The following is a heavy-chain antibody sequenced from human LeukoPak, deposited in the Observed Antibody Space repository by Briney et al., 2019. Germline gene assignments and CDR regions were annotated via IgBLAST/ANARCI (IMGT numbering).Heavy chain of an antibody. CDR2: INSDGSSA. CDR1: GFTFISYW. Sequence: GGSLRLSCVASGFTFISYWMHWVRQAPGKGLMWVSRINSDGSSATYADSVKGRFTISRDNAKNTLYLQMNSLRAEDTAVYYCAREDSSGTYSWGQGILVTVSS. CDR3: AREDSSGTYS. V-gene: IGHV3-74*01. D-gene: IGHD3-22*01. J-gene: IGHJ4*02.